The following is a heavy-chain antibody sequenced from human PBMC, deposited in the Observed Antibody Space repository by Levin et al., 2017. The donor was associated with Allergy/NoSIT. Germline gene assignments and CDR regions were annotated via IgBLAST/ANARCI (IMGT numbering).Heavy chain of an antibody. CDR1: GYSFTSYW. CDR2: IYPGDSDT. CDR3: ASLPSYFGYFDY. V-gene: IGHV5-51*01. J-gene: IGHJ4*02. D-gene: IGHD3-10*01. Sequence: PGGSLRLSCKGSGYSFTSYWIGWVRQMPGKGLEWMGIIYPGDSDTRYSPSFQGQVTISADKSISTAYLQWSSLKASDTAMYYCASLPSYFGYFDYWGQGTLVTVSS.